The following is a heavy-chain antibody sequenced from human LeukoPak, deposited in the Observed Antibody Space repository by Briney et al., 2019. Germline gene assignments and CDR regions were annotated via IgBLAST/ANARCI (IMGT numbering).Heavy chain of an antibody. CDR2: ISSSSTYI. D-gene: IGHD4-23*01. CDR1: GFTFSSDS. CDR3: ARDWSGKDY. V-gene: IGHV3-21*01. J-gene: IGHJ4*02. Sequence: AGGSLRLSCAASGFTFSSDSMNWVRQAPGKGLEWVSSISSSSTYIYYADSVKGRFTISRDDAKNSLYLQMNSLRAEDTAVYYCARDWSGKDYWGQGTLVTVSS.